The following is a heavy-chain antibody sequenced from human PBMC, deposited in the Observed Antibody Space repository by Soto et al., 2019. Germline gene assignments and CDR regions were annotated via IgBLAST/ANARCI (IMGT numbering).Heavy chain of an antibody. D-gene: IGHD5-12*01. V-gene: IGHV3-33*01. Sequence: QVQLVESGGGVVQPGRSLRLSCAASGFTFSSYGMHWVRQAPGKGLEWVAVIWYDGSNKYYADSVKGRFTISRDNSKNTLYLQMNRLRAEDTAVYSGARDRNGLYSGYDPLDCWGQGTLVTVSS. J-gene: IGHJ4*02. CDR1: GFTFSSYG. CDR2: IWYDGSNK. CDR3: ARDRNGLYSGYDPLDC.